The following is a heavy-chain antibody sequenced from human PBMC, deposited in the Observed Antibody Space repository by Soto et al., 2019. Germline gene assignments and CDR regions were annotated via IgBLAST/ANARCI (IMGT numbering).Heavy chain of an antibody. Sequence: ASVKVSCKASGYTSTNYGMHWVRQAPGQRLEWMGWINAGSGNTKYSQKFQGRITITRDTSASTVYMELSSLRSEDTAVYYCAREYVAAAGTYYYGMDVWGQGTTVTVSS. J-gene: IGHJ6*02. V-gene: IGHV1-3*01. CDR2: INAGSGNT. D-gene: IGHD6-13*01. CDR1: GYTSTNYG. CDR3: AREYVAAAGTYYYGMDV.